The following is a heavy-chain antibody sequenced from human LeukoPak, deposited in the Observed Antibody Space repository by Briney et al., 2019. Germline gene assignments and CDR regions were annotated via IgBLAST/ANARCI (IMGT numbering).Heavy chain of an antibody. CDR1: GGSISSGGYY. V-gene: IGHV4-31*03. D-gene: IGHD3-22*01. CDR2: IYYSGST. CDR3: AGVDITMIVVNY. J-gene: IGHJ4*02. Sequence: PSETLSLTCTVSGGSISSGGYYWSWIRQHPGKGLEWIGYIYYSGSTNYNPSLKSRVTISVDTSKNQFSLKLNSVTAADTAVYYCAGVDITMIVVNYWGQGTLVTVSS.